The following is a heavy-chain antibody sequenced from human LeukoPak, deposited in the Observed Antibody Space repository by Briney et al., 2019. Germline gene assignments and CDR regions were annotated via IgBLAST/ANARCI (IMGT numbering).Heavy chain of an antibody. CDR2: INPSGGST. CDR1: GYTFTTFH. Sequence: GASVKVSCKASGYTFTTFHMHWVRQAPGQGPEWMGIINPSGGSTRYAQKFQGRVTITTDESTSTAYMELSSLRSEDTAVYYCASERYCSSTSCYLPINWFDPWGQGTLVTVSS. CDR3: ASERYCSSTSCYLPINWFDP. V-gene: IGHV1-46*01. D-gene: IGHD2-2*01. J-gene: IGHJ5*02.